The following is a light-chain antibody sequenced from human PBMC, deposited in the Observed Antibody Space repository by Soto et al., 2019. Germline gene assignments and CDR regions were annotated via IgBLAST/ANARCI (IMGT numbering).Light chain of an antibody. J-gene: IGKJ1*01. CDR2: GAS. Sequence: EIVLTQSPGTLSLSPGERATLSCRASQSVSSSYLAWYQQKPGQAPRLLIYGASSRATGIPDRFSGSGSGTDFTLTISRLEPEDFALFFCQHYDGSLWTFGQGTKVDIK. CDR3: QHYDGSLWT. CDR1: QSVSSSY. V-gene: IGKV3-20*01.